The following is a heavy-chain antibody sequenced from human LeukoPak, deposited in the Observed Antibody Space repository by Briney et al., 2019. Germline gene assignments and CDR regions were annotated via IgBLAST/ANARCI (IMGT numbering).Heavy chain of an antibody. CDR2: MNPNSGNT. CDR1: GYTFTSYD. V-gene: IGHV1-8*01. J-gene: IGHJ4*02. D-gene: IGHD3-10*01. CDR3: ARSGVRGVIVFPFDY. Sequence: ASVKVSCKASGYTFTSYDINWVRQATGQGLEWMGWMNPNSGNTGYAQKFQGRVTMTRNTSISTAYTELSSLRSEDTAVYYCARSGVRGVIVFPFDYWGQGTLVTVSS.